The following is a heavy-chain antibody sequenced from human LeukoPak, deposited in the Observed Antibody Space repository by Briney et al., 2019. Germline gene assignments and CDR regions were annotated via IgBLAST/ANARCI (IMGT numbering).Heavy chain of an antibody. Sequence: PGGSLRLSCAASGFTFSSYSMNWVRQAPGKGLEWVSSISSSSSYIYYADSVKGRFTISRDNAKNSLYLQMNSLRAEDTAVYYCARGGGYYDSSGPTHYYYGMDVWGQGTTVTVSS. CDR1: GFTFSSYS. J-gene: IGHJ6*02. CDR3: ARGGGYYDSSGPTHYYYGMDV. CDR2: ISSSSSYI. D-gene: IGHD3-22*01. V-gene: IGHV3-21*01.